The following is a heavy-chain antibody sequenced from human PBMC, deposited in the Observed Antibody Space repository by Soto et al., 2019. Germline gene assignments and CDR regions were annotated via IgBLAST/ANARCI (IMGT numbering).Heavy chain of an antibody. V-gene: IGHV3-23*04. CDR2: IDGSGGDI. Sequence: EVQLVESGGDLVQPGGSLTLSCAASGFTFSSYAMGWVRQAPGTGLEWVSVIDGSGGDISLADSVKGRITISRDNSKSSLFLHMSRVGAEDTDSCYCAKVVVAAAYGDTSPFDLWGQGTLVTVSS. D-gene: IGHD6-19*01. CDR1: GFTFSSYA. CDR3: AKVVVAAAYGDTSPFDL. J-gene: IGHJ4*02.